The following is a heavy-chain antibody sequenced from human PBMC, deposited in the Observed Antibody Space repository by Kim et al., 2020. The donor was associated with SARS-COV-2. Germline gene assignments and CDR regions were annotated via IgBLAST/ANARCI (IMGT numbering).Heavy chain of an antibody. Sequence: GGSLRLSCTASGFTFGDYAMSWFRQAPGKGLEWVGFIRSKAYGGTTEYAASVKGRFTISRDDSKSIAYLQMNSLKTEDTAVYYCTAETMVRGVPDYWGQGTLVTVSS. V-gene: IGHV3-49*03. J-gene: IGHJ4*02. CDR1: GFTFGDYA. D-gene: IGHD3-10*01. CDR3: TAETMVRGVPDY. CDR2: IRSKAYGGTT.